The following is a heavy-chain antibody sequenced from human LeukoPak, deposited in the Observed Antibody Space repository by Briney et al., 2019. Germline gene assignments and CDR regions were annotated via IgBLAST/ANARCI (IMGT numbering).Heavy chain of an antibody. CDR3: AKMQGYFDL. J-gene: IGHJ2*01. V-gene: IGHV3-23*01. CDR2: ITGSGDNT. Sequence: PGGSLRLSCAASGFTFSSYAMSWVRQAPGKGLEWVSAITGSGDNTYYADSVKGRFTISRNNSKSTLYLQMNSLSAEDTAVYYCAKMQGYFDLWGRGTLVTVSS. CDR1: GFTFSSYA.